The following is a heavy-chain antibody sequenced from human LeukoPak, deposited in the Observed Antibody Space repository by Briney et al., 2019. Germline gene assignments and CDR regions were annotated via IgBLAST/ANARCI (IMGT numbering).Heavy chain of an antibody. CDR1: GYSFTSYW. CDR3: ARHTSGSYPTYNFDY. V-gene: IGHV5-10-1*01. Sequence: GESLKISCKGSGYSFTSYWISWVRQMPGKGLEWMGRIDPSDSYTNYSPSFQGRVTISADKSISTAYLQWSSLKASDTAMYYCARHTSGSYPTYNFDYWGQGTLVTVSS. J-gene: IGHJ4*02. CDR2: IDPSDSYT. D-gene: IGHD1-26*01.